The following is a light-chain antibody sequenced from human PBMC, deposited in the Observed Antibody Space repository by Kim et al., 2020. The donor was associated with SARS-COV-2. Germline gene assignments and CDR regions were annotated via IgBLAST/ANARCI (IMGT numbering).Light chain of an antibody. CDR2: EVS. V-gene: IGLV2-23*02. J-gene: IGLJ1*01. CDR3: CSYAGSSTYV. CDR1: SRDVGSYNL. Sequence: GQSFTISGTGTSRDVGSYNLVSWYQQHPGKAPKLMIYEVSKRPSGVSNRFSGSKSGNTASLTISGLQAEDEADYYCCSYAGSSTYVFGTGTKVTVL.